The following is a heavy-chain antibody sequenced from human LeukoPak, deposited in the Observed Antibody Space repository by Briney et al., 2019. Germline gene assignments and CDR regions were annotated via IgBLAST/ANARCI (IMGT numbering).Heavy chain of an antibody. CDR2: IKQDGSEK. CDR1: GFTFSSYC. CDR3: ARDLTSGRLFDP. Sequence: GGSLRLSCAVSGFTFSSYCMSWVRHAPGKGLEWVANIKQDGSEKYYVDSVKGRFTISRDNAKNSLYLQMHSLRAEDAAVFYCARDLTSGRLFDPWGQGTLVTVSS. D-gene: IGHD3-3*01. V-gene: IGHV3-7*01. J-gene: IGHJ5*02.